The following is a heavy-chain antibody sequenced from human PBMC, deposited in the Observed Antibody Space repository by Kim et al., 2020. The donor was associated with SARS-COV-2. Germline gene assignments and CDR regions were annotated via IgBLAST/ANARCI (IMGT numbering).Heavy chain of an antibody. D-gene: IGHD3-10*01. CDR1: GGSFSGYY. CDR3: AGSGSYYNPNYYYGMDV. CDR2: INHSGST. Sequence: SETLSLTCAVYGGSFSGYYWSWIRQPPGKGLEWIGEINHSGSTNYNPSLKSRVTISVDTSKNQFSLKLSSVTAAYTAVYYCAGSGSYYNPNYYYGMDVWGQGTTVTVSS. V-gene: IGHV4-34*01. J-gene: IGHJ6*02.